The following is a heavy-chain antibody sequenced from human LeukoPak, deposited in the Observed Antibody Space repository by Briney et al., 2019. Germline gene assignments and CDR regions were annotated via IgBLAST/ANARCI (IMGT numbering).Heavy chain of an antibody. CDR3: ARLDSLRLITY. CDR1: GDSVSSNSAC. CDR2: TYYRSKWKT. J-gene: IGHJ4*02. V-gene: IGHV6-1*01. D-gene: IGHD3-9*01. Sequence: SQTLSLTCVISGDSVSSNSACWNWIRQSPSRGLEWLGRTYYRSKWKTDYAVSVKSRITINPDTSKNQFSLRLTYVTAADTTVYYCARLDSLRLITYWGQGTLVTVSS.